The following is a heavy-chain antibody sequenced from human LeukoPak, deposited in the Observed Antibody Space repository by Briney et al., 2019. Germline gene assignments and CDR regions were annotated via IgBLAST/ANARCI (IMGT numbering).Heavy chain of an antibody. CDR3: AKPYSSGWSPYYYYYMDV. J-gene: IGHJ6*03. CDR2: VRYDGSNE. V-gene: IGHV3-30*02. CDR1: GFTFSSCG. Sequence: PGGSLSLSCAASGFTFSSCGMHWVRQAPGKGLEWVAFVRYDGSNEYYADSVKGRFTISRDNSKNTLYLQMNSLRAEDTAVYYCAKPYSSGWSPYYYYYMDVWGKGTTVTVSS. D-gene: IGHD6-19*01.